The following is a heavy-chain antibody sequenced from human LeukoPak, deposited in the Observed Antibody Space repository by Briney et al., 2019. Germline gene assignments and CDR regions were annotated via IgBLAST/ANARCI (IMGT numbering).Heavy chain of an antibody. Sequence: GGSLRLSRAASRFTFSSYWMNSARQAPGKGREWVARINHNGMVKYYVDSVWGGFTISRENAKNALYLQMSNLRAEDTAVYFCARGGGLDVWGEGATVTVSS. CDR3: ARGGGLDV. V-gene: IGHV3-7*03. D-gene: IGHD3-16*01. CDR1: RFTFSSYW. J-gene: IGHJ6*04. CDR2: INHNGMVK.